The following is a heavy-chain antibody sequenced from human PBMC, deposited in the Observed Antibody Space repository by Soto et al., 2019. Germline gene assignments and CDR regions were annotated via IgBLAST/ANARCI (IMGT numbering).Heavy chain of an antibody. CDR1: GGTFRSYA. J-gene: IGHJ4*02. CDR3: VRGWVVVAAKYDFDN. V-gene: IGHV1-69*05. Sequence: QVQLVQSGAEVKKPGSSVKVSCKASGGTFRSYAITWVRQAPGQGLEWMGGIFPIFDTENYAQKFQGRVRITSYEATDTAYMELSGLRSEDTAVYYCVRGWVVVAAKYDFDNWGQGTLVTGS. D-gene: IGHD1-26*01. CDR2: IFPIFDTE.